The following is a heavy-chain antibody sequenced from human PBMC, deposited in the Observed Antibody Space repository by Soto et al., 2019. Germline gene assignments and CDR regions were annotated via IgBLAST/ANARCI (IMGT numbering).Heavy chain of an antibody. J-gene: IGHJ4*02. D-gene: IGHD5-12*01. V-gene: IGHV3-30-3*01. Sequence: QVQLVESGGGVVQPGRSLRLSCAASGFTFSSYAMHWVRQAPGKGLEWVAVISYDGSNKYYADSVKGRFTISRDNSKNTLYLQMNSLRAEDTAVYYCAFIVLFAGGYGSTVDYWGQGTLVTVSS. CDR1: GFTFSSYA. CDR2: ISYDGSNK. CDR3: AFIVLFAGGYGSTVDY.